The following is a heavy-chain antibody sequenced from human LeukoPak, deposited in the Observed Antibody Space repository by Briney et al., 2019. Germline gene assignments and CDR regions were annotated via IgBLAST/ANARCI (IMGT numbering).Heavy chain of an antibody. CDR3: ARVRSSMVLDY. D-gene: IGHD2/OR15-2a*01. Sequence: ASVKVSCKASGYTFTTYGIGWVRQAPGQRLEWIGWISGYNGNTNYAHKFQGRVTMTTDTSTSTAYMDLRSLRSADTALYYCARVRSSMVLDYWGQGTLVTASS. CDR1: GYTFTTYG. J-gene: IGHJ4*02. V-gene: IGHV1-18*01. CDR2: ISGYNGNT.